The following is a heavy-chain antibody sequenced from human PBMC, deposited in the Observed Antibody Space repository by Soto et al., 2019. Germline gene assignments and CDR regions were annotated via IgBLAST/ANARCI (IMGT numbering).Heavy chain of an antibody. CDR3: ARKTYYDFWSGYPILSGMDV. Sequence: SETLSITCSVSVGSISIINWWSWVRQPPGKGLECIGEIYHSGSTNYNPSLKSRVTISVDKSKNQFSLKLSSVTAADTAVYYCARKTYYDFWSGYPILSGMDVWGQGTTVTAP. D-gene: IGHD3-3*01. J-gene: IGHJ6*02. V-gene: IGHV4-4*02. CDR1: VGSISIINW. CDR2: IYHSGST.